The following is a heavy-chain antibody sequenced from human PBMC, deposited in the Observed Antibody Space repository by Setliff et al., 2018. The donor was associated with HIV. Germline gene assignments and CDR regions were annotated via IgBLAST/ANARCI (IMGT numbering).Heavy chain of an antibody. CDR2: INPYTGGT. Sequence: ASVKVSCKSSGYTFTGHYIHWVRQAPGQGLEWMGWINPYTGGTNYAQKFQGRVTMTRDTSISTAYMELRRLRSDDTAMYYCARDQTPLDAFDIWGQGTMVTVSS. D-gene: IGHD2-15*01. V-gene: IGHV1-2*02. CDR3: ARDQTPLDAFDI. J-gene: IGHJ3*02. CDR1: GYTFTGHY.